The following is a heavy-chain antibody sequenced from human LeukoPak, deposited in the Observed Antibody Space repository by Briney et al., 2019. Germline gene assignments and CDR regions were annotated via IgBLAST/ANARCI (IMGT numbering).Heavy chain of an antibody. D-gene: IGHD1-14*01. V-gene: IGHV3-64D*06. Sequence: GGSLRLSCSASGFTFSSLGMHWVRQAPEKGLEHVSTIGSDGDSTYYADSVKDRFTISRDNSKNALYLQMTSLRPEDSAVYYCVSPVFINYWGQGTLVTVSS. CDR1: GFTFSSLG. CDR2: IGSDGDST. J-gene: IGHJ4*01. CDR3: VSPVFINY.